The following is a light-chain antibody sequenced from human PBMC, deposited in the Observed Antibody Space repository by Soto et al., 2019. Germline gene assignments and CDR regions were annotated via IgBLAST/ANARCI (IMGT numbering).Light chain of an antibody. J-gene: IGLJ3*02. CDR3: NSYTSSSSWV. V-gene: IGLV2-14*01. CDR1: SSDVGGYNY. Sequence: QSALTQPASVSGSPGQSITISCTGTSSDVGGYNYVSWYQQHPGKAPKLMIYEVSNRPSGVSNRFSGSKSDITASLTISGLQAEDEADYYCNSYTSSSSWVFGGGTKLTVL. CDR2: EVS.